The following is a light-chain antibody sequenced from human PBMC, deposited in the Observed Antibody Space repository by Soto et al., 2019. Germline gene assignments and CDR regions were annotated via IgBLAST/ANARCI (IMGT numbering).Light chain of an antibody. Sequence: GDRVTITCRASQTVNTWLAWHQQKPGKAPKLLIHQASSLASGVPSRFSGGGSGTEFTLTINSLQADDFATYYCQQYNSHSETFGQGTKVDIK. J-gene: IGKJ1*01. CDR3: QQYNSHSET. CDR1: QTVNTW. V-gene: IGKV1-5*03. CDR2: QAS.